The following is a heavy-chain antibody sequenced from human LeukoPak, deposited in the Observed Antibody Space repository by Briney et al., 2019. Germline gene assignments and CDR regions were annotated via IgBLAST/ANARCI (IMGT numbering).Heavy chain of an antibody. CDR1: GFTFSNYD. D-gene: IGHD1-20*01. Sequence: GGSLRLSCAASGFTFSNYDMNWIRQAPGKGLEWVSLIRTNDGRTYYAASVGGRFTISRDNSKNTLYLQMDSLRAEDTAVYYCAKRSAFSLTFEYWGQGTLVTVSS. CDR2: IRTNDGRT. CDR3: AKRSAFSLTFEY. J-gene: IGHJ4*02. V-gene: IGHV3-23*01.